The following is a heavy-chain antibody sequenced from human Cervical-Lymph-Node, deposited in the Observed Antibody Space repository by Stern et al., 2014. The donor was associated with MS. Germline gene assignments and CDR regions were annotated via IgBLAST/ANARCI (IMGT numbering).Heavy chain of an antibody. CDR2: IPLLFEAT. CDR3: ARGDSEAPIYYFDS. J-gene: IGHJ4*02. V-gene: IGHV1-69*01. CDR1: GGTFSTYA. D-gene: IGHD2-21*01. Sequence: QMQLVQSGAEGKKPGSSVKVSCQTSGGTFSTYAIGWVRPAPGQGLEWMGGIPLLFEATNYAQKFQGRVTITADESTRTAYMELSSLRSDDTAMYYCARGDSEAPIYYFDSWGQGTLVTVSS.